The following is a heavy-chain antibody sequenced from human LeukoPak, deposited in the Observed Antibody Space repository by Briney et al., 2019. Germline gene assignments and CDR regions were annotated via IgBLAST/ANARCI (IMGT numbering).Heavy chain of an antibody. CDR2: LYPGDSDT. V-gene: IGHV5-51*01. D-gene: IGHD5-12*01. CDR3: ASRLRERFDS. J-gene: IGHJ4*02. CDR1: GYSFPNYW. Sequence: GESLKISCKVSGYSFPNYWIGWVRQMPGKGLEWLGILYPGDSDTRCSPSFQGQVTISADKSISTAYLQWSSLKASDTAMYYCASRLRERFDSWGQGTLVTVSS.